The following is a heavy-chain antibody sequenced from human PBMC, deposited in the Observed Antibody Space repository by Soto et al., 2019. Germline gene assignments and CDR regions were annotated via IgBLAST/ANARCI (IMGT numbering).Heavy chain of an antibody. CDR2: IYYSGST. CDR3: AGRDFWSGYYLSVAGYYYGMDV. CDR1: GGSISSYY. Sequence: SETLSLTCTVSGGSISSYYWSWIRQPPGKGLEWIGYIYYSGSTNYNPSLKSRVTISVDTSKNQFSLELSSLRSEDTAVYYCAGRDFWSGYYLSVAGYYYGMDVWGQGTTLTVSS. D-gene: IGHD3-3*01. V-gene: IGHV4-59*01. J-gene: IGHJ6*02.